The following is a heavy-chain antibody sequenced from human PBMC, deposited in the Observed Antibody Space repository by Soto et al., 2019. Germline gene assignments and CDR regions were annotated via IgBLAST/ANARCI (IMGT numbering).Heavy chain of an antibody. V-gene: IGHV1-8*01. J-gene: IGHJ4*02. CDR1: GNTFTSYD. CDR3: ARGRASGSYYLLDY. Sequence: ASVKVSGKASGNTFTSYDINWVRQATGHGLEWMGWINPNSGNIGYAQKFQGRVTMTRDTAIRTAYMEVSRLRSDDTAVYYCARGRASGSYYLLDYWGQGTLVTVSS. D-gene: IGHD3-10*01. CDR2: INPNSGNI.